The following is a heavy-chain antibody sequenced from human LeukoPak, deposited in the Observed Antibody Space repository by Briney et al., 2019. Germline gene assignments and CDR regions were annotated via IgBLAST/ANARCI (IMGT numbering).Heavy chain of an antibody. CDR2: ISGSGGST. CDR3: ARDSPSSGFDY. Sequence: GGTLRLSCAASGFTFSSYAMGWVRQAPGKGLEWVSAISGSGGSTYYAYSVKGRFTISRDNSKNTLYLQMNSLRAEDTAVYYCARDSPSSGFDYWGQGTLVTVSS. V-gene: IGHV3-23*01. CDR1: GFTFSSYA. J-gene: IGHJ4*02. D-gene: IGHD6-19*01.